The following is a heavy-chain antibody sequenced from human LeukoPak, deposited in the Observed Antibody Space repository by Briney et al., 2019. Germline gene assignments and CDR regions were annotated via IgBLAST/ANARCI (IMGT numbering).Heavy chain of an antibody. V-gene: IGHV3-48*03. CDR2: ISSSGTLT. Sequence: GGSLRLSCAGSGFTFSNYEMNWVRQAPGRGLEWISYISSSGTLTFYADSVKGRFTIYRDNAKNSLYLEMNSLRVEDTAIYYCASRVVGARFDYWGQGTLVTVSS. CDR3: ASRVVGARFDY. J-gene: IGHJ4*02. D-gene: IGHD1-26*01. CDR1: GFTFSNYE.